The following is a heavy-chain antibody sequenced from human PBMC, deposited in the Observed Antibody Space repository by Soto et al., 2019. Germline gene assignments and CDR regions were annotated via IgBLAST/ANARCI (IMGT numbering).Heavy chain of an antibody. Sequence: EVPLVESGGGLVQPGGSLRLSCAASGFTFSSYAMHGVRQAPGKGLEYVSVINNNGGSTYYENSVKGRFTISKDNSKNTLYIQMGSLRTEEMAMYSCGRGWFGDLGGQGTLVTVSS. D-gene: IGHD3-10*01. V-gene: IGHV3-64*01. J-gene: IGHJ4*02. CDR2: INNNGGST. CDR3: GRGWFGDL. CDR1: GFTFSSYA.